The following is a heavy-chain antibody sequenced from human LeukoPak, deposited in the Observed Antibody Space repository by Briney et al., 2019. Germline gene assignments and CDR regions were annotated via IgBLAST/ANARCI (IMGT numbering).Heavy chain of an antibody. CDR3: ARDRGLPPYYYYYYMDV. J-gene: IGHJ6*03. CDR2: IYTSGST. Sequence: PSETLSLTCTVSGGSISSGSYYWSWIRQPAGKGLEWIGRIYTSGSTNYNPSLKSRVTISVDTSKNQFSLKLSSVTAADTAVYYCARDRGLPPYYYYYYMDVWGKGTTVTVSS. D-gene: IGHD2-15*01. CDR1: GGSISSGSYY. V-gene: IGHV4-61*02.